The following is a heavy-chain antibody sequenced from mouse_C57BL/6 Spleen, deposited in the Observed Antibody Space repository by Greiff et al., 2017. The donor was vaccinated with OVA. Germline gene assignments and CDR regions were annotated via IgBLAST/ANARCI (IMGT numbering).Heavy chain of an antibody. V-gene: IGHV1-18*01. D-gene: IGHD1-1*01. Sequence: EVKLQESGPELVKPGASVKIPCKASGYTFTDYNMDWVKQSHGKSLEWIGDINPNNGGTIYNQKFKGKATLTVDKSSSTAYMELRSLTSEDTAVYYCAREGHYYGTVQGFAYWGQGTLVTVSA. CDR1: GYTFTDYN. J-gene: IGHJ3*01. CDR2: INPNNGGT. CDR3: AREGHYYGTVQGFAY.